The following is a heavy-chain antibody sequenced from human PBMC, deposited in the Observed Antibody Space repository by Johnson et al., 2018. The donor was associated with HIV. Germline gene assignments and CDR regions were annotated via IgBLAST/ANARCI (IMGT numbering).Heavy chain of an antibody. D-gene: IGHD6-19*01. V-gene: IGHV3-33*06. CDR3: AKDLRQVAVNDVFDI. Sequence: QVLLVESGGGVVQPGRSLRLSCAASGFTFSSYGMHWVRQAPGKGLEWVAVIWYDGSNKYYADSVKGRFTISRDNSKNKLYLQMNSLRVEDTAVYYCAKDLRQVAVNDVFDIWGQGTVVSVSS. CDR1: GFTFSSYG. CDR2: IWYDGSNK. J-gene: IGHJ3*02.